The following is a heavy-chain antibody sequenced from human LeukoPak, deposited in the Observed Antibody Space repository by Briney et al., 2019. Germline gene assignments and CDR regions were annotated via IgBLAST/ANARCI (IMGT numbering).Heavy chain of an antibody. V-gene: IGHV3-33*01. D-gene: IGHD5-12*01. CDR3: ARAMWTRDIVATTQPIDY. CDR2: IWYDGSNK. CDR1: GFTFSSYG. J-gene: IGHJ4*02. Sequence: PGGSLRLSCAASGFTFSSYGMHWVRQAPGKGLEWVAVIWYDGSNKYYADSVKGRFTISRDNSKNTLYLQMNSLRAEDTAVYYCARAMWTRDIVATTQPIDYWGQGTLVTVSS.